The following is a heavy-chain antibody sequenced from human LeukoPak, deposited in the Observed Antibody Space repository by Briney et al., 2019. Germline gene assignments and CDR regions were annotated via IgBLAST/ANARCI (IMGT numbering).Heavy chain of an antibody. V-gene: IGHV3-66*03. Sequence: GGSLRLSCAASGFTVSSYYMSWVRQAPGKGLEWVSNIYNTGSTNYADSVKGRLTISRDNSKKTLYLQMNSLRAEDTAIYYCARDSPGDLWDYWGQGTLVTVSS. CDR2: IYNTGST. CDR1: GFTVSSYY. J-gene: IGHJ4*02. D-gene: IGHD7-27*01. CDR3: ARDSPGDLWDY.